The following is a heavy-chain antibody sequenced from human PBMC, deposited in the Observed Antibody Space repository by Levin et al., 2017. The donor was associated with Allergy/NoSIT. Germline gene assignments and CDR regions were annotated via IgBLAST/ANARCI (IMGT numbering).Heavy chain of an antibody. CDR3: ARDPSTYYYGSGSYIDY. V-gene: IGHV3-48*01. J-gene: IGHJ4*02. CDR1: GFTFSSYS. Sequence: GESLKISCAASGFTFSSYSMNWVRQAPGKGLEWVSYISSSSSTIYYADSVKGRFTISRDNAKNSLYLQMNSLRAEDTAVYYCARDPSTYYYGSGSYIDYWGQGTLVTVSS. D-gene: IGHD3-10*01. CDR2: ISSSSSTI.